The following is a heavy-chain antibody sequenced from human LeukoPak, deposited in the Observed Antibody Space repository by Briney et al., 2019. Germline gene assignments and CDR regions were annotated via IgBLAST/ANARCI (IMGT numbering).Heavy chain of an antibody. CDR1: GFSLSDYW. Sequence: GGSLGLSCAASGFSLSDYWMTWVRQAPGKGLECVGNIKFDGSEIYYPDSVRGRFSISRDNAKNSLYLQMNSLRVEDTAVYYCTRDLNHDSSGWGQGTLVTVSS. CDR3: TRDLNHDSSG. D-gene: IGHD3-22*01. V-gene: IGHV3-7*01. CDR2: IKFDGSEI. J-gene: IGHJ4*02.